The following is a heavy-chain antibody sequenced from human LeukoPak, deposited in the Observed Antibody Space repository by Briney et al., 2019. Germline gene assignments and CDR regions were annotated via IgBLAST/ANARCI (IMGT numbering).Heavy chain of an antibody. V-gene: IGHV4-39*07. J-gene: IGHJ6*03. Sequence: SETLSLTCTVSGGSISSSSYYWGWIRQPPGKGLEWIGSIYYSGSTYYNPSLKSRVTISVDTSKNQFSLKLSSVTAADTAVYYCARDHPHYSMDVWGKGTTVTVSS. CDR2: IYYSGST. CDR1: GGSISSSSYY. CDR3: ARDHPHYSMDV.